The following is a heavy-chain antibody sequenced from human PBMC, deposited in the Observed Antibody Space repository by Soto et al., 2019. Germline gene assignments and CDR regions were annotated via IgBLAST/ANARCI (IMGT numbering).Heavy chain of an antibody. CDR3: AKDVQGIAAAEEDY. CDR2: ISYDGSNK. D-gene: IGHD6-13*01. J-gene: IGHJ4*02. CDR1: GFTFSSYG. Sequence: QVQLVESGGGVVQPGRSLRLSCAASGFTFSSYGMHWVRQAPGKGLEWVAVISYDGSNKYYADSVKGRFTISRDNSKNPLYLQMSSLRAEDTAVYYCAKDVQGIAAAEEDYWGQGTLVTVSS. V-gene: IGHV3-30*18.